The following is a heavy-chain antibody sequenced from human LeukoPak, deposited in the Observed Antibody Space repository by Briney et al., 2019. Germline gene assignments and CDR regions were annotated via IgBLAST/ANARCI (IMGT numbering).Heavy chain of an antibody. J-gene: IGHJ4*02. CDR3: ARDTVVLTRFPLDY. V-gene: IGHV3-33*01. CDR2: IWYDGNNK. D-gene: IGHD3-10*01. CDR1: GFTFSSYG. Sequence: GGSLRLSCASSGFTFSSYGMHWIRQAPGKGLEWVAVIWYDGNNKYYADSVKGRFTISRDNSKNTLYLQMNSLRAEDTAVYYCARDTVVLTRFPLDYWGQGTLVTVSS.